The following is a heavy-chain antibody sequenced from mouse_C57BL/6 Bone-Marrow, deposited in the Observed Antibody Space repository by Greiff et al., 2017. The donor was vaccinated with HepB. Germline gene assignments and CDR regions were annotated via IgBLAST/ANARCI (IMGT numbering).Heavy chain of an antibody. J-gene: IGHJ2*01. CDR3: ARRTLGRFDY. D-gene: IGHD4-1*01. Sequence: EVKLVESGGGLVKPGGSLKLSCAASGFTFSDYGMHWVRQAPEKGLEWVAYISSGSSTIYYADTVKGRFTLSRDNAKNTLFLQMTSLRSEDTAMYYSARRTLGRFDYWGQGTTLTVSS. CDR1: GFTFSDYG. V-gene: IGHV5-17*01. CDR2: ISSGSSTI.